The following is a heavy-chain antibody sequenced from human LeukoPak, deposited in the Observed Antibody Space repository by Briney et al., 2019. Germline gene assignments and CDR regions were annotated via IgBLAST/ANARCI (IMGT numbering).Heavy chain of an antibody. CDR2: INPSGGST. V-gene: IGHV1-46*01. D-gene: IGHD6-13*01. CDR3: ARGGSSWYRGSFQH. J-gene: IGHJ1*01. CDR1: GFTFSTYG. Sequence: GRSLRLSCAASGFTFSTYGMHWVRQAPGQGLEWMGVINPSGGSTSYAQIFQGRVTMTRDTSTSTVYMGLSSLRSEDTAVYYCARGGSSWYRGSFQHWGQGTLVTVSS.